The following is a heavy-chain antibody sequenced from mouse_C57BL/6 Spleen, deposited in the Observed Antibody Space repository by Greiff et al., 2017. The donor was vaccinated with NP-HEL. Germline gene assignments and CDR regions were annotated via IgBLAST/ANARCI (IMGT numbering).Heavy chain of an antibody. J-gene: IGHJ4*01. CDR1: GFTFTDYY. D-gene: IGHD2-4*01. V-gene: IGHV7-3*01. CDR3: ARAAIYYDDDAGPYYAMDY. Sequence: EVKLVESGGGLVQPGGSLSLSCAASGFTFTDYYMSWVRQPPGKALEWLGFIRNKANGYTTEYSASVKGRFTISRDNSQSILYLQMNALRAEDSATYYCARAAIYYDDDAGPYYAMDYWGQGTSVTVSS. CDR2: IRNKANGYTT.